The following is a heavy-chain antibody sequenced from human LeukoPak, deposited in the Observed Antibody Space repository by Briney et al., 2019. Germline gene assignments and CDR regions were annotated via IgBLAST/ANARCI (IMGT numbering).Heavy chain of an antibody. D-gene: IGHD1-26*01. CDR3: ASLRERSYYARGFDY. V-gene: IGHV4-39*01. J-gene: IGHJ4*02. Sequence: SETLSLACTVSGGSISSSSYYWGWIRQTPGKGLEWIGSIYYSGSTFYSPSLNSRVPISVDTSNNQFSLKLSSATAADTAVYHCASLRERSYYARGFDYWGQGTLVTVSP. CDR1: GGSISSSSYY. CDR2: IYYSGST.